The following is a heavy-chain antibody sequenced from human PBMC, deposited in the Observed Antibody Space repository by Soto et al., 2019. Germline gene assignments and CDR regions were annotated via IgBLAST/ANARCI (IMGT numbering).Heavy chain of an antibody. J-gene: IGHJ4*02. CDR2: ISTSGGST. CDR3: AREGPMLRGVIKEDY. Sequence: QVQLLESGGGLVKPGGSLRLFCAASGFTFSDYLMSWIRQAPGKGLEWVSYISTSGGSTYYADSVKGRFTISRDNAQNSLYLQMNNLRAEDTAVYYCAREGPMLRGVIKEDYWSQGTLVTVSS. V-gene: IGHV3-11*01. D-gene: IGHD3-10*01. CDR1: GFTFSDYL.